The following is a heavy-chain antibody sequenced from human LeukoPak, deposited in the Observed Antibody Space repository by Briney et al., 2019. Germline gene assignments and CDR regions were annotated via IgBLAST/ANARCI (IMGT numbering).Heavy chain of an antibody. CDR3: AKDLSPWGDYGGDEFDY. Sequence: GGSLRLSCAASGLTFSSYGMHWVRQAPGKGLEWVAVISYDGSNKYYADSVKGRFTISRDNSKNTLYLQMNGLRAEDTAVYYCAKDLSPWGDYGGDEFDYWGQGTLVTVSS. V-gene: IGHV3-30*18. CDR1: GLTFSSYG. CDR2: ISYDGSNK. D-gene: IGHD4-17*01. J-gene: IGHJ4*02.